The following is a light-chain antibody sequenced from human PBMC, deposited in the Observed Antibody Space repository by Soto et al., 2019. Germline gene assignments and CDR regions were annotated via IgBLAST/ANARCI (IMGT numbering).Light chain of an antibody. J-gene: IGKJ1*01. CDR2: QAS. CDR1: QSINNC. CDR3: QQCDSYWT. V-gene: IGKV1-5*03. Sequence: DIQMTQSPSTLSASVGDSVIITCRASQSINNCLAWYQQKPGKAPKLLIYQASSLESGVSSRFSGSGSGTEFTLTISSLQPDDFATYYCQQCDSYWTFGQGTKVEIK.